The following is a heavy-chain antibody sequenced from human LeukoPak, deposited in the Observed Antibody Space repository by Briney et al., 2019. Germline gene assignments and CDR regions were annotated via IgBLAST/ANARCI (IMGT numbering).Heavy chain of an antibody. CDR1: GGTFSSYA. V-gene: IGHV1-69*05. J-gene: IGHJ5*02. CDR3: ARETRYSSSRYESFWFDP. D-gene: IGHD6-13*01. CDR2: IIPIFGTA. Sequence: GASVKVSCKASGGTFSSYAISWVRQAPGQGLEWMGGIIPIFGTANYAQKFQGRVTITTDESTSTAYMELSSLRSEDTAVYYCARETRYSSSRYESFWFDPWGQGTLVTVSS.